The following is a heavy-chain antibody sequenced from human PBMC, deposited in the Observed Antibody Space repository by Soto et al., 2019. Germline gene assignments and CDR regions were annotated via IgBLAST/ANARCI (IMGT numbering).Heavy chain of an antibody. Sequence: GGSLRLSCAASGFTFSTYAMSWVRQAPGKGLEWVSAISGNGDSTYNADSVRGRFTISRDNSKNTLYLQMNSLRAEDTAVYYCAKCPTGYTSYYDFWGQGTLVTVSS. D-gene: IGHD3-16*02. CDR1: GFTFSTYA. V-gene: IGHV3-23*01. CDR3: AKCPTGYTSYYDF. J-gene: IGHJ4*02. CDR2: ISGNGDST.